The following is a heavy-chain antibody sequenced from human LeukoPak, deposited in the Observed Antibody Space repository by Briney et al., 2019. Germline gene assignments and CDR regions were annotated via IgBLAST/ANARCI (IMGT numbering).Heavy chain of an antibody. D-gene: IGHD5-18*01. CDR3: ATIKRGYPYGYFDF. J-gene: IGHJ4*02. V-gene: IGHV4-59*11. Sequence: SETLSLTCTVSGGSISSHYWSWVRQPPGKGLEWIGYMYDTVNTKDNPSLTSRPTLSADTSKNQFSLRLGSVTAADTAVYYCATIKRGYPYGYFDFWGQGILVTVSS. CDR1: GGSISSHY. CDR2: MYDTVNT.